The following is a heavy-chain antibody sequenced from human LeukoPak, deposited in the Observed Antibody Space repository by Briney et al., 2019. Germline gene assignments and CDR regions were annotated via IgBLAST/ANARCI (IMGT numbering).Heavy chain of an antibody. J-gene: IGHJ4*02. CDR1: GFSFSSYG. CDR2: ISGSGDIT. D-gene: IGHD6-25*01. Sequence: PGVSLRLSCAASGFSFSSYGINWVRQAPGKGLDWVSGISGSGDITYYADSVKGRFTISRDNSRNTLYLQMNSLRAEDTAVYYCARRSKSSAIWYYFDYWGQGTLVTVSS. CDR3: ARRSKSSAIWYYFDY. V-gene: IGHV3-23*01.